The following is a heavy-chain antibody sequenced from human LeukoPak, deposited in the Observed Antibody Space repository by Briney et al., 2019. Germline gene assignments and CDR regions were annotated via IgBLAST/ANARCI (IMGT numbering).Heavy chain of an antibody. CDR3: AKSTVTTVVPWFDP. CDR1: GFTFSSYA. D-gene: IGHD4-17*01. Sequence: GGSLRLSCPASGFTFSSYAMSWVRQAPGKGLEWFSAISGSGGSTYYADSVKGRFTISRDNSKNTLYLQMNSLRAEDTAVYYCAKSTVTTVVPWFDPWGQGTLVTVSS. CDR2: ISGSGGST. J-gene: IGHJ5*02. V-gene: IGHV3-23*01.